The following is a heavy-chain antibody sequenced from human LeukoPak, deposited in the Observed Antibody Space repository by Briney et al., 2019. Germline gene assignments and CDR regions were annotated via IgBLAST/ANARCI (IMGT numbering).Heavy chain of an antibody. CDR2: IYYSGST. CDR1: GGSISSSSYY. V-gene: IGHV4-39*01. CDR3: ARPNYPDLVFDY. Sequence: PSETLSLTCTVSGGSISSSSYYWGWLRQPPGKGLEWIGSIYYSGSTYYNPSLKSRVTISVDTSKNQFSLKLSSVTAADTAVYYCARPNYPDLVFDYWGQGTLVTVSS. D-gene: IGHD4/OR15-4a*01. J-gene: IGHJ4*02.